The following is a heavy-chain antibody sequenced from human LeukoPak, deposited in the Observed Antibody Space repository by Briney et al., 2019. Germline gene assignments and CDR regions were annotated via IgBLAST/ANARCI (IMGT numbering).Heavy chain of an antibody. CDR2: IKSISAGGTT. J-gene: IGHJ4*02. CDR3: TKDFGLDY. D-gene: IGHD3-10*01. Sequence: GGSLRLSRAASGFTFTNAWMTWVRQAPGKGLEWVGRIKSISAGGTTDYAAPVKGRFTISRDDSKNMLYLQMNSLKSEDTAVYYCTKDFGLDYWGQGTLVTVSS. CDR1: GFTFTNAW. V-gene: IGHV3-15*01.